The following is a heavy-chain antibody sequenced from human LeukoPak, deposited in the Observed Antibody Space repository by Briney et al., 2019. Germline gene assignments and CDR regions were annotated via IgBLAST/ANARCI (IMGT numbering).Heavy chain of an antibody. J-gene: IGHJ4*02. Sequence: GGSLRLSCAASGFRFSNSWMCWVRQGPGKGPVWVSRMKTDGTRIEYADSVKGRFTTSRDNAKNTLFLQMSSLRVEDTAVYYCARGADHGGSYYPDWGQGTRVTVSS. CDR3: ARGADHGGSYYPD. V-gene: IGHV3-74*01. CDR2: MKTDGTRI. D-gene: IGHD3-10*01. CDR1: GFRFSNSW.